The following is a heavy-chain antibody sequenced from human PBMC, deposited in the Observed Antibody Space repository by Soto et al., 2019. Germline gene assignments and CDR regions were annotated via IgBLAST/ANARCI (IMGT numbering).Heavy chain of an antibody. D-gene: IGHD6-6*01. V-gene: IGHV5-51*01. J-gene: IGHJ6*02. CDR1: GYSFTSYW. CDR3: ARRGSIAARVRKDYYYYGMDV. CDR2: IYPGDSDT. Sequence: PGESLKISCKGSGYSFTSYWIGWVRQMPGKGLEWMGIIYPGDSDTRYSPPFQGQVTISADKSISTAYLQWSSLKASDTAMYYCARRGSIAARVRKDYYYYGMDVWGQGTTVTVSS.